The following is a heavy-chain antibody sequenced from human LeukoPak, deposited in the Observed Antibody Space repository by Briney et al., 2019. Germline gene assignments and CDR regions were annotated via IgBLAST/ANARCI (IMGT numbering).Heavy chain of an antibody. CDR3: ARGGGPFYFDYVWGSYRPFDY. D-gene: IGHD3-16*02. CDR2: IYYSGST. Sequence: SETLSLTCTVSGGSISSYYWSWIRQPPGKGLEWIGYIYYSGSTNYNPSLKSRVTISLDTFKKQFSLRLSSVTAADTAVYYCARGGGPFYFDYVWGSYRPFDYWGQGTLVTVSS. CDR1: GGSISSYY. V-gene: IGHV4-59*01. J-gene: IGHJ4*02.